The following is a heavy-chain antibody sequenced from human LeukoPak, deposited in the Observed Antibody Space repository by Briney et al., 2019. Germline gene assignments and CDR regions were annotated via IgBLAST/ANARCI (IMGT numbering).Heavy chain of an antibody. CDR3: AKRPSDYGDYVSYFDY. CDR2: ISDDGRSK. V-gene: IGHV3-30*18. D-gene: IGHD4-17*01. Sequence: GGSLRLSCAASGFSFISYGMHWVRQAPGKGPEWVGVISDDGRSKDYADSVKGRFTISRDNSKDTLYLQMNSLRDEDTAVYYCAKRPSDYGDYVSYFDYWGQGTLVTVSS. J-gene: IGHJ4*02. CDR1: GFSFISYG.